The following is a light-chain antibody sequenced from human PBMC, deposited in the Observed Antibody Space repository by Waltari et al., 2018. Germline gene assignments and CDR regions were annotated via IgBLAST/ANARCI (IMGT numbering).Light chain of an antibody. J-gene: IGLJ7*01. CDR3: AAWDDSLNGAV. Sequence: QSVLTQPPSASGTPGQRVTISCSGSSSNIGSNTVTWYQQLPGTAPKLLIYSNNQLPSGVPDRFSGSKSGTSASLAISGLQSEDEADYYCAAWDDSLNGAVFGGGTQLTVL. V-gene: IGLV1-44*01. CDR2: SNN. CDR1: SSNIGSNT.